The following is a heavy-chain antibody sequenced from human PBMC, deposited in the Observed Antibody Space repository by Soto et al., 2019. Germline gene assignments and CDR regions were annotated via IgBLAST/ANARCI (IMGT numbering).Heavy chain of an antibody. Sequence: GGSLRLSCAASGFTFSSYAMSWVRQAPGKGLEWVSAISGSGGSTYYADSVKGRFTISRDNSKNTLYLQMNSLRAEDAAVYYCAKGQYSSSWYGDYYYYYYMDVWGKGTTVTVSS. CDR3: AKGQYSSSWYGDYYYYYYMDV. CDR1: GFTFSSYA. V-gene: IGHV3-23*01. CDR2: ISGSGGST. D-gene: IGHD6-13*01. J-gene: IGHJ6*03.